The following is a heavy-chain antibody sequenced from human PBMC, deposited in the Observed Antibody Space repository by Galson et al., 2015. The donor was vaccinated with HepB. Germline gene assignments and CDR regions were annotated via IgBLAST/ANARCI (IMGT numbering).Heavy chain of an antibody. CDR1: GFTFSRYS. CDR3: AISDLRVVADAFDI. D-gene: IGHD2-15*01. J-gene: IGHJ3*02. V-gene: IGHV3-21*01. CDR2: ISSSSSYI. Sequence: SLRLSCAASGFTFSRYSMNWVRQAPGKGLEWVSSISSSSSYIYYADSVKGRFTISRDNAKNSLYLQMNSLRAEDTAVYYCAISDLRVVADAFDIWGQGTMVTVSS.